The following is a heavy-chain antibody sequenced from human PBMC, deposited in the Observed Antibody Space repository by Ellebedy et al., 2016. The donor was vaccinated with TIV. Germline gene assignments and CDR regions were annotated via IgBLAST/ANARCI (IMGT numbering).Heavy chain of an antibody. V-gene: IGHV3-7*01. CDR2: IYQDGSEH. J-gene: IGHJ5*01. Sequence: GESLKISCAASGFSFRSYWMGWVRQAPGKGLEWVANIYQDGSEHLYWDSVKGRFTVSRDNAKKSLFLQMNSLRVEDTAVYYCARRGSCGDYAVQINSWFDSWGQGTLVTVSS. D-gene: IGHD2-21*02. CDR3: ARRGSCGDYAVQINSWFDS. CDR1: GFSFRSYW.